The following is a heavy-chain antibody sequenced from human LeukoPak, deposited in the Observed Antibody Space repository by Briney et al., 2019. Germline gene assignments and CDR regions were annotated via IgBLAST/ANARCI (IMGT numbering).Heavy chain of an antibody. Sequence: GRSLRLSCAASGFTFSSYGMHWVRQAPGKGPEWVAVISYDGSNKYYADSVKGRFTISRDNSKNTLYLQMNSLRAEDTAVYYCAKGGAARPLDYWGQGTLVTVSS. CDR1: GFTFSSYG. CDR2: ISYDGSNK. D-gene: IGHD6-6*01. V-gene: IGHV3-30*18. J-gene: IGHJ4*02. CDR3: AKGGAARPLDY.